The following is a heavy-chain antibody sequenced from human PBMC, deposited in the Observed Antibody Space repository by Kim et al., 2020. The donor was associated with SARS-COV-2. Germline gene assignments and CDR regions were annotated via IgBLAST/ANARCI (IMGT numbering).Heavy chain of an antibody. V-gene: IGHV3-21*06. D-gene: IGHD2-15*01. J-gene: IGHJ4*01. Sequence: KGRFTISRENAKNSLFLQMDSLRAEDTAVYYCASWAGSCRGGTCFTGPFDYWGQGALVTVSS. CDR3: ASWAGSCRGGTCFTGPFDY.